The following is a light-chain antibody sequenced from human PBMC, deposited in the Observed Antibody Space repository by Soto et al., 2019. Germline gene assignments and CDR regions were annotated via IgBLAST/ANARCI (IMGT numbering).Light chain of an antibody. CDR3: QQSYSTPRT. CDR2: GAS. Sequence: EILMTQSPATLSVSPGDRATLSCRASQSVSNNLAWYQQRPGQAPRLLIYGASTRATGIPARFSGSGSGTEFTLTISSLQSEDFAVYYCQQSYSTPRTFGQGTKLEIK. V-gene: IGKV3-15*01. J-gene: IGKJ2*01. CDR1: QSVSNN.